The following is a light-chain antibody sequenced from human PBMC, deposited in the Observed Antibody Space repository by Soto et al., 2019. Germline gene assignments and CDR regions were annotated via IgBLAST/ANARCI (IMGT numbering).Light chain of an antibody. CDR1: SSDVGDYNY. CDR3: SSYTSSSTYV. CDR2: EVN. Sequence: QSVLTQPASVSGSPGQSITISCTGASSDVGDYNYFSRYQHHPGKAPKLLIYEVNNRPSGVSDRFSGSKSGNVASLTISWLQAEDEADYYCSSYTSSSTYVFRTGTKLTVL. J-gene: IGLJ1*01. V-gene: IGLV2-14*01.